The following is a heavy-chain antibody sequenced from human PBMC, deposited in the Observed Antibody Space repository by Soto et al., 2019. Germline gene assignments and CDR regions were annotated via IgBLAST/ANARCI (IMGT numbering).Heavy chain of an antibody. CDR3: ARDGGAY. D-gene: IGHD3-16*01. CDR2: MSYDGSNK. CDR1: GFTFSSYA. V-gene: IGHV3-30-3*01. J-gene: IGHJ4*02. Sequence: QVQLVESGGGVVQPGRSLRLSCAASGFTFSSYAIHWVRRAPGKGLEWMAVMSYDGSNKYYADSVKSRFTISRDNSKNTLYLQMNALRPEDTALYYCARDGGAYWGQGTLVIVSS.